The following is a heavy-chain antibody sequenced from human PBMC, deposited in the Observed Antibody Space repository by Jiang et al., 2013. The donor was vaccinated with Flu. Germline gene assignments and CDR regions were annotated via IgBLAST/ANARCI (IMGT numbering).Heavy chain of an antibody. D-gene: IGHD3-3*01. J-gene: IGHJ6*03. CDR2: LSGSGGTT. V-gene: IGHV3-23*01. CDR1: GFTFSTYA. Sequence: VQPGGSLRLSCAASGFTFSTYAMIWVRQAPGRGLECVSGLSGSGGTTYYPDSVKGRFAISRDHSKNTLYLQMNSLRAEDTAVYYCAKGDDFWSAYSPNYYYYMDVWGKGTTVTVSS. CDR3: AKGDDFWSAYSPNYYYYMDV.